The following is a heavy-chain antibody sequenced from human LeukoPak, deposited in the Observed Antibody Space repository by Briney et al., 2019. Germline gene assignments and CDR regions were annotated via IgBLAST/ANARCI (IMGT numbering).Heavy chain of an antibody. CDR2: ISGSGTTT. V-gene: IGHV3-23*01. CDR1: GFTFSTFD. Sequence: GGSLRFSCVASGFTFSTFDMSWVRQPPGKGLEWVATISGSGTTTNYADSVKGRFTVSRDIFRNTLYLQMSSLRAEDTAIYYCAKDQSFSDWGQGTLVTVSS. J-gene: IGHJ4*02. D-gene: IGHD3-3*02. CDR3: AKDQSFSD.